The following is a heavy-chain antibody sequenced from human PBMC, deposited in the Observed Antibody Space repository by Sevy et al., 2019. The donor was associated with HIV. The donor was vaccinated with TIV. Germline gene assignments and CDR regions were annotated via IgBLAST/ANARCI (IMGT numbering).Heavy chain of an antibody. CDR2: ISGSASTTYDGGAA. CDR3: ARGLLARPRGDYWYFDL. V-gene: IGHV3-23*01. CDR1: GFTFSTYA. Sequence: GGSLRLSCTASGFTFSTYAMSWVRQAPGKGLEWVSGISGSASTTYDGGAAYYADSVKGRFTITRDNAKNTLYLEMNSLRDEDSAVFHCARGLLARPRGDYWYFDLWGRGTLVTVSS. J-gene: IGHJ2*01. D-gene: IGHD6-6*01.